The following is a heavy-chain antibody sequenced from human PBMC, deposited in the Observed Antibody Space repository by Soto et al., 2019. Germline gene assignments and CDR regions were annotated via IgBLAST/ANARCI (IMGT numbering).Heavy chain of an antibody. D-gene: IGHD4-17*01. Sequence: PRGSLRLSCSASGFPFGSYAMRRVRQAPGKGLEWVAVIWHDGSNTYYSSSVKGRFTISRDNYEKTLDLHMKRLSAEDPAVYYCARGSDYSEYPIPFAFWSQGPLVAVAS. J-gene: IGHJ4*02. CDR1: GFPFGSYA. V-gene: IGHV3-33*01. CDR2: IWHDGSNT. CDR3: ARGSDYSEYPIPFAF.